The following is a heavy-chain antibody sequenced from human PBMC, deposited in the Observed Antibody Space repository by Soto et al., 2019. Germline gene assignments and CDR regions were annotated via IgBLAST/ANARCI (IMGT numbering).Heavy chain of an antibody. CDR1: GFTFSCLG. D-gene: IGHD3-16*01. V-gene: IGHV3-33*08. J-gene: IGHJ4*02. CDR2: IWYAGSDK. Sequence: GGALRLCCATSGFTFSCLGMKRGSKAPGKGLEWVAMIWYAGSDKYYADSVKGRFTISRDNSKNTMYLQMNSLRAGDTAVYHCTFGNLSYYFDYWGQET. CDR3: TFGNLSYYFDY.